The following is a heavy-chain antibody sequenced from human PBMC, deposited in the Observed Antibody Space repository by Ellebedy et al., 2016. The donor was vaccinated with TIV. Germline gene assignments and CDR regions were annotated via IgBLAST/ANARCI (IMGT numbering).Heavy chain of an antibody. CDR2: ITWNSDSI. Sequence: GGSLRLXXAASGFTFADYAMHWVRQAPGKGLEWVSGITWNSDSIGYADSVKGRFTISRDKSKSTLSLQMHSLRVEDTAVYYCARDRVGGFDYWGQGTLVTVSS. CDR3: ARDRVGGFDY. V-gene: IGHV3-9*01. D-gene: IGHD1-26*01. J-gene: IGHJ4*02. CDR1: GFTFADYA.